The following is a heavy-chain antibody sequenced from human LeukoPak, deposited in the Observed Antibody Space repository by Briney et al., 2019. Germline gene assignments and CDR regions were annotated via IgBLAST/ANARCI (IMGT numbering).Heavy chain of an antibody. J-gene: IGHJ4*02. CDR2: IIPIFGTA. Sequence: ASVKVSCKASGGTFSSYAIGWVRQAPGQGLEWMGGIIPIFGTANYAQKFQGRVTITTDESTSTAYMELSSLRSEDTAVYYCARGPGITMVRGVPYYFDYWGQGTLVTVSS. D-gene: IGHD3-10*01. CDR1: GGTFSSYA. CDR3: ARGPGITMVRGVPYYFDY. V-gene: IGHV1-69*05.